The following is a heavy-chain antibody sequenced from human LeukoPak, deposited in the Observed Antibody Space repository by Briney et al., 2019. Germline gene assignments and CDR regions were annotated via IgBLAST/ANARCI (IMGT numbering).Heavy chain of an antibody. V-gene: IGHV3-23*01. Sequence: GGSLRLSCAASGFTLSSYAMSWVRQAPGKGLEWVSSISGSGDSTYYADSVKGRFTISRDNSKNTLYLQMNSLRAEDTAVYYCARDVAAPGGVYFDYWGQGTLVTVSS. J-gene: IGHJ4*02. CDR1: GFTLSSYA. CDR3: ARDVAAPGGVYFDY. D-gene: IGHD3-16*01. CDR2: ISGSGDST.